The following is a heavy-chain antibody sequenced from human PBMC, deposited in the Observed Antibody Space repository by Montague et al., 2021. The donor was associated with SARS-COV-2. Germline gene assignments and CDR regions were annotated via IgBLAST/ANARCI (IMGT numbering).Heavy chain of an antibody. V-gene: IGHV4-34*01. J-gene: IGHJ4*02. D-gene: IGHD3-3*01. CDR1: GGSFSGYY. CDR3: ARLNFHITIFGVVSSRVFDY. CDR2: INHSGST. Sequence: SETLSLTCAVYGGSFSGYYWSWIRQPPGEGLEWIGEINHSGSTNYNPSLKSRVTMSTDTSKNQFSLKLSSVTAADTAVYYCARLNFHITIFGVVSSRVFDYWGQGTLVTVSS.